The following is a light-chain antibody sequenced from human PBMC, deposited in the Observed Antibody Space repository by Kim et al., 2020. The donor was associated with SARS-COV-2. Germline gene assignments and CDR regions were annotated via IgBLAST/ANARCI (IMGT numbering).Light chain of an antibody. CDR2: AAS. J-gene: IGKJ4*01. CDR1: QVISSW. Sequence: DIQMTQSPSSVSASVGDRITITCRASQVISSWQAWYQQKPGKTPKLLIYAASSLQSGVPSRFSGSGSGTDFTFTISSLQPEDFATYYCQQSNSFPVTFGGGTKVDIK. CDR3: QQSNSFPVT. V-gene: IGKV1D-12*01.